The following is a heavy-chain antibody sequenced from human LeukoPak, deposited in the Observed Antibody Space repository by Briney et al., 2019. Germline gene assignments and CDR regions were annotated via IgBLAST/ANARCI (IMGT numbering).Heavy chain of an antibody. D-gene: IGHD4-17*01. CDR2: ISAYNGNT. CDR3: ARDSDGDRNYGMDV. J-gene: IGHJ6*02. V-gene: IGHV1-18*01. CDR1: GYTFTSYG. Sequence: ASVKVSCKASGYTFTSYGISWVRQAPGQGLEWKGWISAYNGNTNYAQKLQGRVTMTTDTSTSTAYMELRSLRSDDTAVYYCARDSDGDRNYGMDVWGQGTTVTVSS.